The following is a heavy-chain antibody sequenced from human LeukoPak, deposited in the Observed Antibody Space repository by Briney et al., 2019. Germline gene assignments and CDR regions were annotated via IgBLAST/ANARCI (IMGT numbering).Heavy chain of an antibody. Sequence: GGSLRLSCAASGFTFSSYAISWLRQAPGQGLEWMGRIIPILGIANYAQKFQGRVTITADKSTSTAYMELSSLRSEDTAVYYCARDLALLWTQHYYYGMDVWGQGTTVTVSS. CDR1: GFTFSSYA. D-gene: IGHD3-10*01. CDR3: ARDLALLWTQHYYYGMDV. V-gene: IGHV1-69*04. J-gene: IGHJ6*02. CDR2: IIPILGIA.